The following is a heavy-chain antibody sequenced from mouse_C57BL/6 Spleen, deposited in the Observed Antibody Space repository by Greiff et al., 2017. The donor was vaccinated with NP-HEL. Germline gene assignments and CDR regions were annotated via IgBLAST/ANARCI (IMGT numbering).Heavy chain of an antibody. CDR2: IHPNSGST. CDR3: ASGGGAIPGMDY. V-gene: IGHV1-64*01. CDR1: GYTFTSYW. J-gene: IGHJ4*01. Sequence: QVQLQQPGAELVKPGASVKLSCKASGYTFTSYWMHWVKQRPGQGLEWIGMIHPNSGSTNYNEKFKSKAILTVDKSSSTAYMQLSSLTSEDSAVHYCASGGGAIPGMDYWGQGTSVTVSS.